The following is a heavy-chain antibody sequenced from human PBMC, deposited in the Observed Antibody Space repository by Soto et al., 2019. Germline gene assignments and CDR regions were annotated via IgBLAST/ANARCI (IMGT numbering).Heavy chain of an antibody. V-gene: IGHV4-59*01. D-gene: IGHD3-22*01. CDR2: IYYSGST. Sequence: QVQLQESGPGLVKPSETLSLTCTVSGGSISSYYWSWIRQHPGKGLEWIGYIYYSGSTNYNPSLKSRVTISVDTSKSQFALKLSSVTAADTAVYYCATARGVGSGYYYYFDYWGQGTLVTVSS. J-gene: IGHJ4*02. CDR3: ATARGVGSGYYYYFDY. CDR1: GGSISSYY.